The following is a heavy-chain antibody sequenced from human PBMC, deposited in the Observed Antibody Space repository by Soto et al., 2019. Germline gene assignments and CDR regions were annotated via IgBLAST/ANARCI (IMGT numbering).Heavy chain of an antibody. V-gene: IGHV3-7*03. CDR3: ARDRFRGTYYVRGVTYVFDL. Sequence: GSLRLSCEASGFTFTDYLMSWVRQAPVKGLEWVANLNQDGSETKYVDSVKGRFTISRDNAKNSVYLQLNSLRAEDTAVYYCARDRFRGTYYVRGVTYVFDLWGQGALVTVSS. D-gene: IGHD3-16*01. CDR1: GFTFTDYL. CDR2: LNQDGSET. J-gene: IGHJ4*02.